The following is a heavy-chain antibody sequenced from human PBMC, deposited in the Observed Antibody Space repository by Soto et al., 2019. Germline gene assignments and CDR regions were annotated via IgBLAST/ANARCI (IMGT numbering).Heavy chain of an antibody. Sequence: SETLSLTCAVSGYSISSSNWWGWIRQPPGKGLEWIGYIYYSGTTYYNPSLKSRVTMSVDTSKNQFSLKLTSVTAVDTAVYYCARREIKGHIDYWCQGTLVTVAS. CDR1: GYSISSSNW. CDR3: ARREIKGHIDY. CDR2: IYYSGTT. V-gene: IGHV4-28*01. J-gene: IGHJ4*02. D-gene: IGHD1-26*01.